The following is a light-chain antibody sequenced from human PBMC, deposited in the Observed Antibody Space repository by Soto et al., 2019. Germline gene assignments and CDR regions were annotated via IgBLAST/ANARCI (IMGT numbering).Light chain of an antibody. CDR1: SSDVGDYNY. V-gene: IGLV2-14*01. J-gene: IGLJ2*01. CDR2: DAS. CDR3: SSYTSSSTL. Sequence: QSVLTQPASVSGSPGQSITISCTGTSSDVGDYNYVSWYQQYPGKAPKLMIYDASNRPSGVSNRFSGSKSGNTASLTISGLQAEDEADYYCSSYTSSSTLFGGGTKVTVL.